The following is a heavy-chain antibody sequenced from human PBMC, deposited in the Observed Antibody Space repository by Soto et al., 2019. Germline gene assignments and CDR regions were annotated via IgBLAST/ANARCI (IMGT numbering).Heavy chain of an antibody. CDR2: IYCSAKT. Sequence: SETLSLTCTVSGGSMTSYYWSWIRKPPGKGLEWIGHIYCSAKTYYNPSLRSRVSISIDTSNNQFSLKLSSVAAADTALYYCARVASQHAFDIWGQGTLVTVSS. J-gene: IGHJ3*02. V-gene: IGHV4-59*01. CDR1: GGSMTSYY. CDR3: ARVASQHAFDI. D-gene: IGHD1-1*01.